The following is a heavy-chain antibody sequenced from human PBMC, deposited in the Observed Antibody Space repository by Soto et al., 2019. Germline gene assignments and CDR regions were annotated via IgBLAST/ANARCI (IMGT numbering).Heavy chain of an antibody. CDR1: GFTVSSNY. Sequence: HPGGSLRLSCAASGFTVSSNYMSWVRQAPGKGLEWVSVIYSGGSTYYADSVKGRFTISRDNSKNTLYLQMNSLRAEDTAVYYCARYVRTTVVVYCGQGTLVTVSS. J-gene: IGHJ4*02. V-gene: IGHV3-66*01. CDR2: IYSGGST. CDR3: ARYVRTTVVVY. D-gene: IGHD4-17*01.